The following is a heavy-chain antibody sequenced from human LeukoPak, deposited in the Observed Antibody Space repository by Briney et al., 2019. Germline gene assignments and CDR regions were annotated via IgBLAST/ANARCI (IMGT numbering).Heavy chain of an antibody. Sequence: GGSLRLSCAASGFTFSSFDMHWFRQPTGQGLEWVSTIGTASDTYYPGSVEGRFTLSRDNAKNSLYLQMNSLTAGDTAVYYCARGPPRGKYYYMDVWGKGTTVTVSS. J-gene: IGHJ6*03. CDR1: GFTFSSFD. CDR2: IGTASDT. CDR3: ARGPPRGKYYYMDV. V-gene: IGHV3-13*01. D-gene: IGHD1-1*01.